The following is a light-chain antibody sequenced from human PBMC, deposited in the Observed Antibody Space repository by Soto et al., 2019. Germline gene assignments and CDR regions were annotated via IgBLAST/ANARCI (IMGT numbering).Light chain of an antibody. Sequence: DIQMTQSPPSLSASVGDRVTITCRASQDIGSDLGWYQHKPGKAPELLIYDASSLESGVPSRFSGSRSGTEFTLTISSLQPDDIATYYSQQYDTYWTFGQGTKVDI. V-gene: IGKV1-17*01. J-gene: IGKJ1*01. CDR2: DAS. CDR3: QQYDTYWT. CDR1: QDIGSD.